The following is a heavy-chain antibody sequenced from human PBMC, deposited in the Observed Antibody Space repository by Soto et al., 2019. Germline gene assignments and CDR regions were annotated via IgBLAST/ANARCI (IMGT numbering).Heavy chain of an antibody. V-gene: IGHV6-1*01. J-gene: IGHJ6*02. CDR1: GDTVSSKSAA. CDR2: TYYRSKWYN. Sequence: SQTLSLTCAISGDTVSSKSAARTWIRQSPSRGLEWLGKTYYRSKWYNEYAVSVKSRITINPDTSKNQFSLQLNSVTPEDTAVYYCARGGYSMDVWGQGTTVTVSS. CDR3: ARGGYSMDV.